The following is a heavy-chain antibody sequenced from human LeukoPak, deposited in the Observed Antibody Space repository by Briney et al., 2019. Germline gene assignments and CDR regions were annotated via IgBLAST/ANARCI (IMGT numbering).Heavy chain of an antibody. D-gene: IGHD4-17*01. V-gene: IGHV4-59*01. J-gene: IGHJ4*02. CDR3: ARGDYGGVYFDY. Sequence: PSETLSLTCTVSGGSISSYYWTWIRQTPGKVLEWIGYIYYSGGTNYNPSLKSRVTISVDTSKNQFSLKLSSVTAADTAVYYCARGDYGGVYFDYWGQGTLVTVSS. CDR1: GGSISSYY. CDR2: IYYSGGT.